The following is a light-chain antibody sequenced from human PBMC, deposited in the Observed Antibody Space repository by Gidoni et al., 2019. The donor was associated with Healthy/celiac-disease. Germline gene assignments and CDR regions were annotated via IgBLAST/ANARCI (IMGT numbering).Light chain of an antibody. V-gene: IGKV1-39*01. J-gene: IGKJ1*01. CDR1: QSISSY. CDR3: QQSYSPWT. Sequence: DIQMTQSPSSLSASLGDRVTITCRASQSISSYLNWYQQKPGKAPKLLIYAASSLQSGVPSRFSGSGSGTDFTLTISSLQPEDFATYYCQQSYSPWTFGQGTKVEIK. CDR2: AAS.